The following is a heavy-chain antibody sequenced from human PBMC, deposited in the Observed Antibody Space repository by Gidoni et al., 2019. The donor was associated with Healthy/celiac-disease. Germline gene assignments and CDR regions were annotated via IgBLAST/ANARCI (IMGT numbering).Heavy chain of an antibody. CDR3: ARRGPYYYDSSGYYLNWFDP. D-gene: IGHD3-22*01. V-gene: IGHV4-34*01. CDR2: INHSGST. J-gene: IGHJ5*02. Sequence: GEINHSGSTNYNPSLKSRVTISVDTSKNQFSLKLSSVTAADTAVYYCARRGPYYYDSSGYYLNWFDPWGQGTLVTVSS.